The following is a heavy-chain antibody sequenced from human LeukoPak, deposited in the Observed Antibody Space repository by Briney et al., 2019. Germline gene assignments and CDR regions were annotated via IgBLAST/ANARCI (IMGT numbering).Heavy chain of an antibody. Sequence: GSLRLSCAASGFTFSDYYMSWIRQPPGKGLEWIGSIYYSGSTYYSPSLKSRVTISVDTSKNQFSLKLSSVTAADTAVYHCARGVLDSGSSGLVWFDPWGQGTLVTVS. V-gene: IGHV4-38-2*01. CDR1: GFTFSDYY. J-gene: IGHJ5*02. CDR3: ARGVLDSGSSGLVWFDP. D-gene: IGHD6-6*01. CDR2: IYYSGST.